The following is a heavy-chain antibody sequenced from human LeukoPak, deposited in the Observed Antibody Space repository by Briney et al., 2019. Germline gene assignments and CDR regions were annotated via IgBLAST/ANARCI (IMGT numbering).Heavy chain of an antibody. V-gene: IGHV1-69*04. Sequence: SVKVSCKASGGTFSIYAISWVRQAPGQGLEWMGRIIPILGIANYAQKFQGRVTITADKSTSTAYMELSSLRSEDTAVYYCARHQLRYSYGSGVDYWGQGTLVTVSS. CDR1: GGTFSIYA. J-gene: IGHJ4*02. D-gene: IGHD5-18*01. CDR2: IIPILGIA. CDR3: ARHQLRYSYGSGVDY.